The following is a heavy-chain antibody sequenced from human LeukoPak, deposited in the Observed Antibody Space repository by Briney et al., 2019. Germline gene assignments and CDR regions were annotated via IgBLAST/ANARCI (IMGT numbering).Heavy chain of an antibody. CDR1: GGSISSSSYY. V-gene: IGHV4-39*01. J-gene: IGHJ4*02. Sequence: SETLSLTCTVSGGSISSSSYYWGWIRQPPGRGLEWLGSIYYSGGTYYNPSLKSRVTISVDTSKNQFSLKLSSVTAADTAVYYCARRYCSGGSCPFDYWGQGTLVTVSS. CDR3: ARRYCSGGSCPFDY. CDR2: IYYSGGT. D-gene: IGHD2-15*01.